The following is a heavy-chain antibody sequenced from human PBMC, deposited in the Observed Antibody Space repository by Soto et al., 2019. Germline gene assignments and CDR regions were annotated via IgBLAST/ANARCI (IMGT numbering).Heavy chain of an antibody. CDR1: GFSITTTGVG. J-gene: IGHJ4*02. Sequence: GSGPTLVNPTQTLTLTCTFSGFSITTTGVGVGWIRQPPGKALEWLALIHWDDDKRYSPSLKSRLTITKDTSKNQVVLTMTNMDPVDTATYYCAHIRNYDFWSGYYDYWGQGTLVTVSS. CDR2: IHWDDDK. CDR3: AHIRNYDFWSGYYDY. V-gene: IGHV2-5*02. D-gene: IGHD3-3*01.